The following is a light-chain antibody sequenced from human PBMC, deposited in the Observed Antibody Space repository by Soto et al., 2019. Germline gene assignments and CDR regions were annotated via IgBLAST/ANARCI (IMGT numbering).Light chain of an antibody. J-gene: IGKJ1*01. V-gene: IGKV1-39*01. CDR1: QSISNY. Sequence: DIQMTQSPSSLSASVGDRVTITCRASQSISNYLNWFQHKPGNPSKLLIYAASILQGGVPSRFSTRGSGTDFTRTISSLQPEDFATYYCQQTYTSPETFGQGTKVEI. CDR2: AAS. CDR3: QQTYTSPET.